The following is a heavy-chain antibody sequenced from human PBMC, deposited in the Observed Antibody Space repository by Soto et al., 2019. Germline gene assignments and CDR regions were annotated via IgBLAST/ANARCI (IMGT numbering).Heavy chain of an antibody. V-gene: IGHV3-48*03. Sequence: WGSLRLSCAASGFTFSSYEMNWVRQAPGKGLEWVSYISSSGSTIYYADSVKGRFTISRDNAKNSLYLQMNSLRAEDTAVYYCARERVPDYYDSSGYPHFDYWGQGTLVTVSS. CDR1: GFTFSSYE. J-gene: IGHJ4*02. CDR3: ARERVPDYYDSSGYPHFDY. D-gene: IGHD3-22*01. CDR2: ISSSGSTI.